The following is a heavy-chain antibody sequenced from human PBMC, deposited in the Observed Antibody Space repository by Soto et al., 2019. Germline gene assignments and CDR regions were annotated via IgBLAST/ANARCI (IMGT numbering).Heavy chain of an antibody. CDR1: GFTFSNYW. CDR3: ARGGRGYYCMDV. V-gene: IGHV3-74*01. J-gene: IGHJ6*03. CDR2: IKGDASTT. Sequence: EVQLVESGGGLVQPGGSLRLSCEASGFTFSNYWIHWVRQAPGKGLVWLSRIKGDASTTNYADSVMGRFTISRDNAKNTLYLQMNSLRAEDTAVYYCARGGRGYYCMDVWGKGITVTVSS.